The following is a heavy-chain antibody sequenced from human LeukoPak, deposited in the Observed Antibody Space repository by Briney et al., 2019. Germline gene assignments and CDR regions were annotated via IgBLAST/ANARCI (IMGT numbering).Heavy chain of an antibody. V-gene: IGHV3-48*03. J-gene: IGHJ3*02. CDR3: ARERYWSYYVRDAFDI. D-gene: IGHD1-26*01. Sequence: GGSLRLSCAASGFTFSSYEMNWVRQAPGKGLEWVSYISSSGSTIYYADSVKGRFTISRDNAKNLLYLQMNSLRAEDTAVYYCARERYWSYYVRDAFDIWGQGTMVTVSS. CDR2: ISSSGSTI. CDR1: GFTFSSYE.